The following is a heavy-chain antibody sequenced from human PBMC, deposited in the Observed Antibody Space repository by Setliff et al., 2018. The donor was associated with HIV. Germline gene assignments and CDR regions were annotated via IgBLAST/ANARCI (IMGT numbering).Heavy chain of an antibody. Sequence: PSETLSLTCTVSGQFISDGYYWGWIRQPPGKGLEWIGSVYHSGKTYYNPPLKSRVTMSADTSKNQISLMLRSMTAADTAVYYCAKHDFGEGSCFDPWGQGSLVTVSS. V-gene: IGHV4-38-2*02. D-gene: IGHD3-16*01. CDR3: AKHDFGEGSCFDP. CDR2: VYHSGKT. CDR1: GQFISDGYY. J-gene: IGHJ5*02.